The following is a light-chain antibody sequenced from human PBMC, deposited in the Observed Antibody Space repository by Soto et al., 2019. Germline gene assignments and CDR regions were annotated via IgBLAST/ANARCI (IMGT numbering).Light chain of an antibody. CDR2: GAS. V-gene: IGKV3-20*01. CDR3: QQYGSSTWT. J-gene: IGKJ1*01. CDR1: QSVNSSY. Sequence: EIVLTQSPGTLSLSPGERATLSCRASQSVNSSYLAWYQQKPGQAPRLLIYGASSRATGIPDRFSGSGSGTDFTLTISRLEPEYFAVYYCQQYGSSTWTFGQGTKVEIK.